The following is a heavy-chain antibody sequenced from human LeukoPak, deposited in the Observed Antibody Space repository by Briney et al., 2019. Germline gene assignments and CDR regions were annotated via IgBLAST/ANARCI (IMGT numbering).Heavy chain of an antibody. CDR2: ISYDGSNK. CDR3: AKDPTAVAPY. Sequence: GGSLRLSCAASGFTFSSYGMHWVRQAPGKGLEWVAVISYDGSNKYYADSVKGRFTISRDNSKNTLYLQMNSLRAEDTAVYYCAKDPTAVAPYWGQGTLVTVSS. J-gene: IGHJ4*02. D-gene: IGHD6-19*01. V-gene: IGHV3-30*18. CDR1: GFTFSSYG.